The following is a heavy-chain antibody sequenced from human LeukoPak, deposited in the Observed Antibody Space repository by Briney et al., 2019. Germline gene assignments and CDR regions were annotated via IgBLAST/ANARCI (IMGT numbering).Heavy chain of an antibody. Sequence: GGSLRLSCAASGFTFNNFAMHWVRQAPGKGLEYVSGISSSGGNTYYADSVKGRFTISRDNSKNTVYLQMGSLRTDDMAIYYCARGKSYSSSLNDAFDIWGQGTMVTVSS. D-gene: IGHD6-13*01. V-gene: IGHV3-64*02. CDR1: GFTFNNFA. CDR3: ARGKSYSSSLNDAFDI. J-gene: IGHJ3*02. CDR2: ISSSGGNT.